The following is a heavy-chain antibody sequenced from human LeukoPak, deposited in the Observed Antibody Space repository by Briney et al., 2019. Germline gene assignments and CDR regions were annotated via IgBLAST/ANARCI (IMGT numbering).Heavy chain of an antibody. V-gene: IGHV3-21*06. Sequence: GGSLRLSCAGSGFTFSMMNWVRQAPGKGLEWVSSTSGSQTYIYYADSVKGRFTISRDNGKNSLFLQMDSLRAEDTAVYYCARGAEATSSFFDYWGQGIPVTVSS. CDR1: GFTFSM. D-gene: IGHD1-26*01. CDR3: ARGAEATSSFFDY. J-gene: IGHJ4*02. CDR2: TSGSQTYI.